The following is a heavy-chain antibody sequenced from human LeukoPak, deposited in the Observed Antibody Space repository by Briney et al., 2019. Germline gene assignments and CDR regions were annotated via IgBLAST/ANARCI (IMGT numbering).Heavy chain of an antibody. D-gene: IGHD6-19*01. J-gene: IGHJ4*02. CDR3: ARAMPYFYGSIAVPGTIDY. V-gene: IGHV4-34*01. CDR1: GETFIHNF. CDR2: INHSGST. Sequence: SETLSLTSAVYGETFIHNFWTWIRQPPGKGLEWIGQINHSGSTYYNPSLKSRVTILVDTSKNQFSLKLTSVTAADTAVYYCARAMPYFYGSIAVPGTIDYWGQGILVTVSS.